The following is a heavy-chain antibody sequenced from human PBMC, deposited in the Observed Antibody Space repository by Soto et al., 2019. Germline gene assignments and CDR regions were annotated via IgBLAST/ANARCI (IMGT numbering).Heavy chain of an antibody. D-gene: IGHD3-16*01. J-gene: IGHJ6*03. V-gene: IGHV3-11*01. Sequence: QVQLVESGGGLVEPGGTLRLSCAASGFTFSDYHMTWIRQAPGKGLECVSYISGGGGSTYYADSVKGRFTISRDNAKDSVYLQMNSLRAEDTAVYYCLSLRYAFRRMGVWGKGTTVTVSS. CDR3: LSLRYAFRRMGV. CDR1: GFTFSDYH. CDR2: ISGGGGST.